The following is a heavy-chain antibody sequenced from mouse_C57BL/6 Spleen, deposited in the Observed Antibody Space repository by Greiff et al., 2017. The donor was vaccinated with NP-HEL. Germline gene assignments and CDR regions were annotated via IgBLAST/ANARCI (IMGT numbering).Heavy chain of an antibody. J-gene: IGHJ4*01. V-gene: IGHV5-17*01. CDR1: GFTFSDYG. Sequence: EVKLMESGGGLVKPGGSLKLSCAASGFTFSDYGMHWVRQAPEKGLEWVAYISSGSSTIYYADTVKGRFTISRDNAKNNLFLQMTSLRSEDTAMYYCATISLDAMDYWGQGTSVTVSS. CDR3: ATISLDAMDY. CDR2: ISSGSSTI.